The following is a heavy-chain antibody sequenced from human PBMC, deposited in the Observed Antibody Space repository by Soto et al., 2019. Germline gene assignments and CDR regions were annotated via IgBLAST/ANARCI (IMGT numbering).Heavy chain of an antibody. D-gene: IGHD2-8*02. J-gene: IGHJ4*02. Sequence: QVQLQQWGAGLLKPSETLSLTCAVYGGSFSGYSWTWIRQPPGTGLEWIGEINHSGSTNYNPSLKXLVTISVDTSKNQFSLKLTSVTAADTAVYYCARDKITGLFDYWGQGTLVTVSS. CDR3: ARDKITGLFDY. V-gene: IGHV4-34*01. CDR1: GGSFSGYS. CDR2: INHSGST.